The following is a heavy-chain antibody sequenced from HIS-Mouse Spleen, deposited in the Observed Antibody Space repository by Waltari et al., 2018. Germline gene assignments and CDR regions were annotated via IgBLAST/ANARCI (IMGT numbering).Heavy chain of an antibody. CDR1: GNTFTSYA. CDR2: MNPNSGNT. D-gene: IGHD7-27*01. CDR3: ARGLTGDLDY. V-gene: IGHV1-8*01. Sequence: QVQLVKSGAEVKKPGASVTVSCKAYGNTFTSYATNRVRQDTGQGLEWMGWMNPNSGNTGYAQKFQGRVTMTRNTSISTAYMELSSLRSEDTAVYYCARGLTGDLDYWGQGTLVTVSS. J-gene: IGHJ4*02.